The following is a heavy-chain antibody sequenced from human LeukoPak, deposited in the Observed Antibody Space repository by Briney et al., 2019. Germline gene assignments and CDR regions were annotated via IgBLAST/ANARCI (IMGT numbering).Heavy chain of an antibody. J-gene: IGHJ4*02. CDR1: GGSISSSSYY. D-gene: IGHD3-22*01. V-gene: IGHV4-39*01. CDR3: ARWSDYYDSSGYDY. CDR2: IYYSGST. Sequence: PSETLSLTCTVSGGSISSSSYYWGWIRQPPGKGLEWIGSIYYSGSTYYNPSLKSRVTISVDTSKNQFSLKLNSVTAADTAVYYCARWSDYYDSSGYDYWGQGTLVTVSS.